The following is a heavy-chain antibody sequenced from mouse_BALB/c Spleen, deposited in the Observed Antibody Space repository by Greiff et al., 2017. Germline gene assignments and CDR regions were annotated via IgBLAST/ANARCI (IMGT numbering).Heavy chain of an antibody. J-gene: IGHJ4*01. CDR1: GYTFTSYW. CDR3: ARRYGNGYYYAMDY. Sequence: QVQLQQSGTVLARPGASVKMSCKASGYTFTSYWMHWVKQRPGQGLEWIGAIYPGNSDTSYNQKFKDKATLTADKSSSTAYMQLSSLTSEDSAVYYCARRYGNGYYYAMDYWGQGTSVTVSS. V-gene: IGHV1-87*01. D-gene: IGHD2-1*01. CDR2: IYPGNSDT.